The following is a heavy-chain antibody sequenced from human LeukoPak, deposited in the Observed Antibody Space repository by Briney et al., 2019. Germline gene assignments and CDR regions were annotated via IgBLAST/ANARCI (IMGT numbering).Heavy chain of an antibody. CDR2: IYHSGST. CDR1: GYTISTGYY. D-gene: IGHD3-22*01. CDR3: ARIVVSYYMDV. Sequence: SETLSLTRTVSGYTISTGYYWGWIRQPPGKGLEWIGSIYHSGSTYYNPSLKSRVTISVDTSKNQFALKLSSVTAADTAVYYCARIVVSYYMDVWGKGTTVTVSS. V-gene: IGHV4-38-2*02. J-gene: IGHJ6*03.